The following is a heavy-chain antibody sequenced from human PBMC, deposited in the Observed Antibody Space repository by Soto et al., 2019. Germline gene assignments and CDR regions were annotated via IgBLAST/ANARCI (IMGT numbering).Heavy chain of an antibody. CDR3: ARDQYYYDSSGLESAFDI. V-gene: IGHV3-7*03. J-gene: IGHJ3*02. CDR1: GFTFSSYW. Sequence: EVQLVESGGGLVQPGGSLRLSCAASGFTFSSYWMSWVRQAPGKGLEWVANIKQGGSEKYYVDSVKGRFTISRDNAKNSLYLQMNSLRAEDTAVYYCARDQYYYDSSGLESAFDIWGQGTMVTVSS. D-gene: IGHD3-22*01. CDR2: IKQGGSEK.